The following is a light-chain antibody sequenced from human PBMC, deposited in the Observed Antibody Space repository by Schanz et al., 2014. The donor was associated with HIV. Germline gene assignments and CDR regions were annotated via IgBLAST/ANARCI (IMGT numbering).Light chain of an antibody. CDR2: DNN. J-gene: IGLJ1*01. CDR1: SSSTGDNY. CDR3: GTWDSSLGAAGV. V-gene: IGLV1-51*01. Sequence: QSVLTQPPSVSAAPGQKVTISCSGSSSSTGDNYVSWYQQLPGTAPKLLIYDNNKRPSGIPDRFSGSKSGTSATLGITGLQTGDEAEYYCGTWDSSLGAAGVFGTGTKLTVL.